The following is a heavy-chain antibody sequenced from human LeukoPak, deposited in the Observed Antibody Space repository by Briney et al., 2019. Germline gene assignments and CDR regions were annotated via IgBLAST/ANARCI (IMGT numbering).Heavy chain of an antibody. D-gene: IGHD3-10*01. V-gene: IGHV4-34*01. CDR2: INHSGST. J-gene: IGHJ4*02. CDR3: ARVFGVLDY. Sequence: SETLSLTCAVYGGSFSGYYWSWIRQPPGKGLEWIGEINHSGSTNYNPSLKSRVTISVDTSKNQFSLKLSSVTAADTAVYYCARVFGVLDYWGQGTLVTVSS. CDR1: GGSFSGYY.